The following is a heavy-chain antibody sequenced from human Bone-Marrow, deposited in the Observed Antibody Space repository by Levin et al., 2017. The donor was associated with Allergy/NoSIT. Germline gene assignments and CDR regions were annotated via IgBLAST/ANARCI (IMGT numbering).Heavy chain of an antibody. D-gene: IGHD3-22*01. CDR2: VYYNGYV. CDR1: GGSVTSGNYY. V-gene: IGHV4-39*01. J-gene: IGHJ4*02. CDR3: ARHLTSFLDSTGYFGPYHSDN. Sequence: RSQTLSLTCSVSGGSVTSGNYYWGWIRQPPGKGLEWIGSVYYNGYVYFGPSLKSRVSISIDTSNNHFSLKLSSVTAADTAVYYCARHLTSFLDSTGYFGPYHSDNWSQGTLVTVSS.